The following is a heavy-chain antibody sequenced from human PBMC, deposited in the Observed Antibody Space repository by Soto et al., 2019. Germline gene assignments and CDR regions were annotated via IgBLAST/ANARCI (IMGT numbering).Heavy chain of an antibody. J-gene: IGHJ5*02. D-gene: IGHD4-17*01. CDR1: GGTFSSYA. CDR3: ARDYGHNWFDP. Sequence: VKVSRKASGGTFSSYAISWVRQAPGQGLEWMGGIIPIFGTANYAQKFQSRVTMTTDASTSTAYMELRSLRSDDTAVYYCARDYGHNWFDPWGQGTLVTVSS. CDR2: IIPIFGTA. V-gene: IGHV1-69*05.